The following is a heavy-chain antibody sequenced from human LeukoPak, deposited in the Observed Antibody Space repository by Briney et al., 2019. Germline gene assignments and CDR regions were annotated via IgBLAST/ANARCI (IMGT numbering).Heavy chain of an antibody. V-gene: IGHV4-31*03. J-gene: IGHJ4*02. CDR1: GGSISGGGYY. CDR2: IYYSGST. CDR3: ARGRLRSDYGFDY. D-gene: IGHD4-17*01. Sequence: PSQTLSLTCTVSGGSISGGGYYWSWTRQHPGRGLGWLGYIYYSGSTYYNPSLKSRVTISVDTSKNQFSLKLSSVTAADTAVYYCARGRLRSDYGFDYWGQGTLVTVSS.